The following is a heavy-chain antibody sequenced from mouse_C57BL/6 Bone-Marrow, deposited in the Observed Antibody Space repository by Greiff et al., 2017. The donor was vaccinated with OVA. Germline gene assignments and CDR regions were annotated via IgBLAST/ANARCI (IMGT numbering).Heavy chain of an antibody. Sequence: QVQLQQHGDELVKTEASVKMSCKASGYTFTSYWITWVKQRPGQGLEWIGDIYPGSGSTNYNEKFKSKATLTVDTSSSTAYMQLSSPTSEDSAVYYCARGGYWGQGTTLTVSS. V-gene: IGHV1-55*01. CDR1: GYTFTSYW. CDR3: ARGGY. CDR2: IYPGSGST. J-gene: IGHJ2*01.